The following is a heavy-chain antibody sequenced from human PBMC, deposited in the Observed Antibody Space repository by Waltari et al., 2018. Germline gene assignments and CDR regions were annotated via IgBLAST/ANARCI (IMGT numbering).Heavy chain of an antibody. CDR1: GFTFSSYS. J-gene: IGHJ4*02. CDR3: ASGLGTIDAH. Sequence: EVQLVESGGGLVKPGGSLRLSCAASGFTFSSYSMNWVRQAPGKGLEWVSSISSSSSYIYYADSVKGRFTISRDNAKNSLYVQMISLRAEDTAVYYCASGLGTIDAHWGQGTLVTVSS. V-gene: IGHV3-21*01. D-gene: IGHD1-7*01. CDR2: ISSSSSYI.